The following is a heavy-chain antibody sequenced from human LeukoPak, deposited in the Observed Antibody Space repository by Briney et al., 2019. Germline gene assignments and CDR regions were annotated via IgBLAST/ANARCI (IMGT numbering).Heavy chain of an antibody. Sequence: GGSLRLSCAASGFTFSSYSMNWVRQAPGKGLEWVSSISSSSSYIYYADSVKGRFTFSRDNAKNSLYLQMNSLRAEDTAVYYCARTGCSSTSCYMDYYYYYMDVWGKGTTVTVSS. CDR2: ISSSSSYI. CDR3: ARTGCSSTSCYMDYYYYYMDV. CDR1: GFTFSSYS. D-gene: IGHD2-2*02. J-gene: IGHJ6*03. V-gene: IGHV3-21*01.